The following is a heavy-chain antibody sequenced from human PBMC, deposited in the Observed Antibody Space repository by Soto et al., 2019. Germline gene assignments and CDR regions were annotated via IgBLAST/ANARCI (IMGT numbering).Heavy chain of an antibody. Sequence: SETLSLTCTVSGGSISSYYWSCIRQPAGKGLEWIGRIYTSGSTNYNPSLKSRVTMSVDTSKNQFSLKLSSVTAADTAVYYCARDPGPVAPNYYSSYGMDVWGQGTTVTVSS. CDR1: GGSISSYY. V-gene: IGHV4-4*07. J-gene: IGHJ6*02. D-gene: IGHD2-21*01. CDR3: ARDPGPVAPNYYSSYGMDV. CDR2: IYTSGST.